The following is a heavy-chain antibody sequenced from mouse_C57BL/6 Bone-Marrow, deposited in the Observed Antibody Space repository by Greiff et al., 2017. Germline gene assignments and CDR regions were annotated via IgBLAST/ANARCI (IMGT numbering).Heavy chain of an antibody. CDR2: LSSGSSTI. Sequence: EVKVVESGGGLVKPGGSLKLSCAASGFTFSDYGMHWVRQAPEKGLEWVAYLSSGSSTIYYADTVKGRFTISRDNAKNTLFLQMTRLRSEDTAMYYCAMGRRGFAYWGQGTLVTVSA. CDR3: AMGRRGFAY. CDR1: GFTFSDYG. J-gene: IGHJ3*01. V-gene: IGHV5-17*01.